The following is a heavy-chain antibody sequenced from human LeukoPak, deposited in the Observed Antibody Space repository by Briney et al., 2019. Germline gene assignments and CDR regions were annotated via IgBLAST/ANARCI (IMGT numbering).Heavy chain of an antibody. Sequence: ETLSLTCTVSGYSISSGYHWGWIRQPPGKGLEWVSVISGSGDKSYYTDSVKGRFTVSRDNSKNTVYLQMNSLRAEDTAVYYCAKRPRPVRFGDRHKGMFDYWGQGTLVTVSS. J-gene: IGHJ4*02. D-gene: IGHD3-10*01. CDR3: AKRPRPVRFGDRHKGMFDY. CDR2: ISGSGDKS. CDR1: GYSISSGYH. V-gene: IGHV3-23*01.